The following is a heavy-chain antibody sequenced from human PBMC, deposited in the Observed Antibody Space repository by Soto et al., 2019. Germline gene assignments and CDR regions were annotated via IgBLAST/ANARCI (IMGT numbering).Heavy chain of an antibody. CDR2: INPKFGDT. J-gene: IGHJ6*02. Sequence: QVQLVQSGAEVKEPGDSVRVSCEASGYTFTAYYIHWVRQAPGQGLEWMGWINPKFGDTTYAQDFQGRVSMTRDMSISTVYMELSRLTSDDTDIYYCARNMDDYYGPGSGNGHGFWGQGTTVTVFS. CDR3: ARNMDDYYGPGSGNGHGF. V-gene: IGHV1-2*02. CDR1: GYTFTAYY. D-gene: IGHD3-10*01.